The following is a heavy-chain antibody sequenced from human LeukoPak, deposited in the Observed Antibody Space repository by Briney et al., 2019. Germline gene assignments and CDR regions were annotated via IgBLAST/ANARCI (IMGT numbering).Heavy chain of an antibody. CDR1: GFRFSSYA. Sequence: GGSLRLSCAASGFRFSSYAMHWVRQAPGKGLEYVSAISIDGGDTFYASSVKGRFTISRDNSKSTLYLQMGSLRAEDTAVYYCASKVDYWGQGTLVTVSS. J-gene: IGHJ4*02. CDR2: ISIDGGDT. CDR3: ASKVDY. V-gene: IGHV3-64*01.